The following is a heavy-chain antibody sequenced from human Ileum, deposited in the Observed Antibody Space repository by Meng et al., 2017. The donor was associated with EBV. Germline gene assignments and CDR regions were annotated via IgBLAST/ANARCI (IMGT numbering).Heavy chain of an antibody. Sequence: QVQLLQSGGEVKKPGASVMVSSWASGYTFTHHGISWIRQAPGQGLEWLGWISCYNGDTIYAQKVQGRFTMTMDKSASTAYMDLRSLRSDDTAIYYCARDPSNTSGRYAYFDSWGQGTLVNVSS. CDR2: ISCYNGDT. CDR1: GYTFTHHG. CDR3: ARDPSNTSGRYAYFDS. V-gene: IGHV1-18*01. J-gene: IGHJ4*02. D-gene: IGHD6-19*01.